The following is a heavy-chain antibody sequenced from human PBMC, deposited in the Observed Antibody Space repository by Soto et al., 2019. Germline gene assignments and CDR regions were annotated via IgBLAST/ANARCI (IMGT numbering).Heavy chain of an antibody. CDR1: GFTFSSYG. CDR2: ISYDGSNK. J-gene: IGHJ4*02. V-gene: IGHV3-30*18. D-gene: IGHD4-17*01. Sequence: QVQLVESGGGVVQPGRSLRLSCAASGFTFSSYGMHWVRQAPGKGLEWVAVISYDGSNKYYADSVKSRFTISRDNSKNSRGLQMNSLRAEDTAVYYCAKLPHYGGNSPVDYWGQGTLVTVSS. CDR3: AKLPHYGGNSPVDY.